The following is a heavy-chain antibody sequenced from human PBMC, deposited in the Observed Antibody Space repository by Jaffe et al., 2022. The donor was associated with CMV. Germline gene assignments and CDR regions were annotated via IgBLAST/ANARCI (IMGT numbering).Heavy chain of an antibody. CDR1: GYFFTSYW. CDR2: IYPGDSDT. D-gene: IGHD3-22*01. CDR3: ARLPHYYNNRNNNYYYYYMDV. V-gene: IGHV5-51*01. Sequence: EVQLVQSGVEVKKPGESLKISCQGSGYFFTSYWIAWVRQRPGKGLEWMGIIYPGDSDTRYSPSFQGHVTFSADKSISTAFLQWGSLKASDTAVYYCARLPHYYNNRNNNYYYYYMDVWGKGTTVTVSS. J-gene: IGHJ6*03.